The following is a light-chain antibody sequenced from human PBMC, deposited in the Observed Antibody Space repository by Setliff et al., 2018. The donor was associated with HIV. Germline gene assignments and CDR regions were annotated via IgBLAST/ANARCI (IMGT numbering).Light chain of an antibody. V-gene: IGLV2-23*01. J-gene: IGLJ1*01. Sequence: QSALTQPASVSGSPGQSITISCTGTSSDVGRYDLVSWYQQHPGKAPKLMIYQATKRPSGVSNRFSGSKSGNTASLTISGLQAEDEADYYCCSNTGSNTYVFGSGTKVTVL. CDR2: QAT. CDR3: CSNTGSNTYV. CDR1: SSDVGRYDL.